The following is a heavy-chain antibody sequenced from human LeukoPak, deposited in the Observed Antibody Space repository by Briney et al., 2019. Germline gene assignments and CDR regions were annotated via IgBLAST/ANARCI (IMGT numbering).Heavy chain of an antibody. CDR3: ARDASAYY. V-gene: IGHV3-7*01. CDR1: GLTLSNYW. D-gene: IGHD3-3*01. J-gene: IGHJ4*02. CDR2: IKQDGSEK. Sequence: GGSLRLSCVAPGLTLSNYWMSWVRQAPGKGLEWVATIKQDGSEKYYVDSVKGRFTISRDNAKRSLFLQMDSLRAEDTAVYYCARDASAYYWGQGTLVTVSS.